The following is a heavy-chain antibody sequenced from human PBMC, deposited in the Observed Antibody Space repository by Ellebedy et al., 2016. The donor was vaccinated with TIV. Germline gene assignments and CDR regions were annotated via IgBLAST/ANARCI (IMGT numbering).Heavy chain of an antibody. CDR3: ASLGEGRYNYASGSSLWFDP. D-gene: IGHD3-10*01. Sequence: GESLKISCKASGDIFTSYWIGWVRQMPGRGLEWMGIIYPDDSDTRYSPSFQGQVTISVDKSISTAYLQWSSLKASDTAMYYCASLGEGRYNYASGSSLWFDPWGQGTLVTVSS. CDR1: GDIFTSYW. J-gene: IGHJ5*02. CDR2: IYPDDSDT. V-gene: IGHV5-51*01.